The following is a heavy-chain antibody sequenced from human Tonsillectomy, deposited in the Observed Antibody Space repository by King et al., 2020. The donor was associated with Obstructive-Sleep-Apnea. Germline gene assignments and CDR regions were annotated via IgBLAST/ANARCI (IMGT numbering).Heavy chain of an antibody. CDR2: FSYDGDNK. V-gene: IGHV3-30*04. Sequence: VQLVESGGGVVQPGKSLRLSCAASGFTFSTYAMHWVRQAPGKGLEWVAVFSYDGDNKYYADSVKGRFTISRDNSKNTLYLQMNSLRAEDTAMYHCARGKGNYYDSSAYSNFDHWGQGTLVTVSS. CDR3: ARGKGNYYDSSAYSNFDH. D-gene: IGHD3-22*01. CDR1: GFTFSTYA. J-gene: IGHJ4*02.